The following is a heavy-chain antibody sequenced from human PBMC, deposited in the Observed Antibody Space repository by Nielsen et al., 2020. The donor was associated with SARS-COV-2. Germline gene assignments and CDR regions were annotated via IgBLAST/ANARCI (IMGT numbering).Heavy chain of an antibody. Sequence: ASVKVSCKASGYTFTSYAMHWVRQAPGQRLEWMGWINAGNGNTKYSQKLQGRVTMTTDTSTSTAYMELRSLRSDDTAVYYCASYSSGYNYDAFDIWGQGTMVTVSS. D-gene: IGHD3-22*01. J-gene: IGHJ3*02. V-gene: IGHV1-3*01. CDR3: ASYSSGYNYDAFDI. CDR2: INAGNGNT. CDR1: GYTFTSYA.